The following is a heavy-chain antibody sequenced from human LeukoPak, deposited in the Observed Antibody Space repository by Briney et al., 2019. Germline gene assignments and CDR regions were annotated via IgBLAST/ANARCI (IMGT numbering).Heavy chain of an antibody. D-gene: IGHD1-26*01. V-gene: IGHV3-15*01. CDR3: TTTIVGVTTWFDP. J-gene: IGHJ5*02. Sequence: GGSLRLSCAASGFTLSNAYMSWVRQVPGKGLEWVGRIKNKTNGGTTDYAAPVKGRFTISRDDSKNTLYLQMNSLKTEDTAVYYCTTTIVGVTTWFDPWGQGTLVTVSS. CDR1: GFTLSNAY. CDR2: IKNKTNGGTT.